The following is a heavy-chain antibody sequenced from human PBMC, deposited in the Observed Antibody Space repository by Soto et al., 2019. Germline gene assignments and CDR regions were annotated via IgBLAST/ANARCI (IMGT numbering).Heavy chain of an antibody. Sequence: QVQLVQSGAEMKKPGSSVKVSCKASGGTFSSYTISWVRQAPGQGLEWMGRIIPILGIANYAEKFQGRVTITADKSTSTAYMELSSLRSEDTAVDYCARWASSSSWSDYWGQGTLVTVSS. CDR1: GGTFSSYT. D-gene: IGHD6-13*01. V-gene: IGHV1-69*02. J-gene: IGHJ4*02. CDR3: ARWASSSSWSDY. CDR2: IIPILGIA.